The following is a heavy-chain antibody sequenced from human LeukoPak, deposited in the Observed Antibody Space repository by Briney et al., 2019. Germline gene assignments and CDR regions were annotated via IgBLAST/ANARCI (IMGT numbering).Heavy chain of an antibody. J-gene: IGHJ6*03. Sequence: SVKVSCKASGGSFRTYPISWVRQAPGQGLEWVGGIIPIFGTTNYAQKFQGRVTITADESMSTAYMELSSLRSEDTAVYYCARGNTAATSYYYYMDVWGKGTTITVSS. CDR3: ARGNTAATSYYYYMDV. CDR2: IIPIFGTT. V-gene: IGHV1-69*01. D-gene: IGHD6-25*01. CDR1: GGSFRTYP.